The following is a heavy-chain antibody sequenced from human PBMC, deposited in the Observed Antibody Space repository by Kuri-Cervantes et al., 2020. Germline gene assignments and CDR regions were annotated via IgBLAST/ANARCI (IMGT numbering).Heavy chain of an antibody. V-gene: IGHV1-18*01. CDR3: ARDSNYETDY. CDR1: GDTFSNYA. Sequence: ASVKVSCKASGDTFSNYAISWARQAPGQGLEWIGWINPYNDDTQYAQKFQGRLTLTTDTSTTTVYMELRSLTSDDTADYYCARDSNYETDYWGQGTLVTVSS. J-gene: IGHJ4*02. CDR2: INPYNDDT. D-gene: IGHD1-7*01.